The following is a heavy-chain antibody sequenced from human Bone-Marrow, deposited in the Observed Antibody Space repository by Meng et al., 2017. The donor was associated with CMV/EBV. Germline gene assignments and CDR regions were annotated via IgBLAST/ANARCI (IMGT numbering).Heavy chain of an antibody. CDR2: INPSGGST. D-gene: IGHD5-12*01. J-gene: IGHJ6*02. V-gene: IGHV1-46*01. CDR3: ARGGQATWGMDV. CDR1: GYTFTSYY. Sequence: ASVKVSCKASGYTFTSYYMHWVRQAPGQGLEWMGIINPSGGSTSYTQKFQGRVTMTRYTSTSTVYMELSSLRSEDTAVYYCARGGQATWGMDVWGQGTTVTVSS.